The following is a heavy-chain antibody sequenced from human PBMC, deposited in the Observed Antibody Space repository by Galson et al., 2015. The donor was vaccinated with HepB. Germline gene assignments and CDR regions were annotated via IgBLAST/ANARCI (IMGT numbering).Heavy chain of an antibody. V-gene: IGHV1-8*01. Sequence: SVKVSCKASGYTFTSYDINWVRQATGQGLEWMGWMNPNSGNTGYAQKFQGRVTMTRNTSISTAYMELSSLRSEDTAVYYCARGGKLRRGCSSTSCYLSGDYWGQGTLVTVSS. CDR2: MNPNSGNT. CDR3: ARGGKLRRGCSSTSCYLSGDY. J-gene: IGHJ4*02. CDR1: GYTFTSYD. D-gene: IGHD2-2*01.